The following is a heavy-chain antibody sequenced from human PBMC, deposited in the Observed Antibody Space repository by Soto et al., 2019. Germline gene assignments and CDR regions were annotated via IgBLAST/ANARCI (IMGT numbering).Heavy chain of an antibody. D-gene: IGHD2-15*01. J-gene: IGHJ3*02. CDR1: GYIFTGHF. CDR3: VRGGSMTGAATLKTPFDI. V-gene: IGHV1-2*02. CDR2: INPKTGDT. Sequence: QVQLVQSGAEVKKPGASMKVSCKASGYIFTGHFMHWVRLAPGQGLEWMGWINPKTGDTGYAQKFPGRVTLTRDTSINTAYMALNSLISDDTAVYYCVRGGSMTGAATLKTPFDIWGHGTMVTVS.